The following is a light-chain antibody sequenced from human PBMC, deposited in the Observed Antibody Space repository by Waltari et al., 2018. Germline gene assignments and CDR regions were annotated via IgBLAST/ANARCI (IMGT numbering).Light chain of an antibody. CDR1: SSYVGGYNY. V-gene: IGLV2-14*01. CDR2: AVS. CDR3: SSYTSSSSWV. Sequence: QSALTQPASVSGSPGQSLTISCTGTSSYVGGYNYVSWYQQHPGKAPNLMIYAVSRRPSGVSNGFSGSKSGNTASLTISGLQAEDEADYYCSSYTSSSSWVFGGGTKLTVL. J-gene: IGLJ3*02.